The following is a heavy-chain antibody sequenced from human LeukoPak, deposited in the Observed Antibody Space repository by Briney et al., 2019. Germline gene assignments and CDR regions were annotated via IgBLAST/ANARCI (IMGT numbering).Heavy chain of an antibody. Sequence: ASVKVSCKASGYTFTSYHMHWVRQAPGQGLEWMGIINPSGGSTCYAQRFQGRVTMTRDTSTSTVYMELSSLRSEDTAVYYCARDYVGFSYGYYGMDVWGQGTTVTVSS. D-gene: IGHD5-18*01. J-gene: IGHJ6*02. CDR2: INPSGGST. V-gene: IGHV1-46*01. CDR1: GYTFTSYH. CDR3: ARDYVGFSYGYYGMDV.